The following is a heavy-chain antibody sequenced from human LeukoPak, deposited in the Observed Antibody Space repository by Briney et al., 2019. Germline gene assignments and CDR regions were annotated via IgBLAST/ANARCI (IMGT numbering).Heavy chain of an antibody. V-gene: IGHV3-48*01. CDR2: ISTGGGTI. J-gene: IGHJ4*02. D-gene: IGHD4/OR15-4a*01. Sequence: GGSLRLSCAASGFAFSTENMNWARQAPGKGLEWVSYISTGGGTIYYADSVKGRFSISRDNARNSLYLQMNSLRAEDTAVYYCVRSGAFGAHNYWGQGALVTVSS. CDR1: GFAFSTEN. CDR3: VRSGAFGAHNY.